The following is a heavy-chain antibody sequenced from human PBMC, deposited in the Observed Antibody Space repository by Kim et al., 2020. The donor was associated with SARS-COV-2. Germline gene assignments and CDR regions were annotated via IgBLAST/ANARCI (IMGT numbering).Heavy chain of an antibody. CDR3: VKVEQYFDSSGSYDTYNYCEVDV. J-gene: IGHJ6*02. Sequence: GGSLRLSCAASGFTFNTYGMHWVRQAPGKGLEWLAPITDDGINKYYVDSVKGRFTISRDNSKNTLYLQMNSLRAEDTAVYYCVKVEQYFDSSGSYDTYNYCEVDVWGQETTVIVSS. CDR2: ITDDGINK. V-gene: IGHV3-30*18. D-gene: IGHD3-22*01. CDR1: GFTFNTYG.